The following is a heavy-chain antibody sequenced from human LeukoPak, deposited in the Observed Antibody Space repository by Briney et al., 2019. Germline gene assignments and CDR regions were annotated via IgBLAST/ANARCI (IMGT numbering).Heavy chain of an antibody. J-gene: IGHJ4*02. CDR3: AKDIRGDGYNSRFDY. V-gene: IGHV3-9*01. D-gene: IGHD5-24*01. CDR2: ISWNSGSI. CDR1: GFTFDDYA. Sequence: GRSLRLSCAASGFTFDDYAMHWVRQAPGKGLEWVSGISWNSGSIGYADSVKGRFTISRDNSKNSLYLQMNSLRTEDTALYYCAKDIRGDGYNSRFDYWGQGTLVTVSS.